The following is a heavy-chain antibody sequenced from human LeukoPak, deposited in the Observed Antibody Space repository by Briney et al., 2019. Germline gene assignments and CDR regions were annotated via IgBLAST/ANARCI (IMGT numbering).Heavy chain of an antibody. CDR2: INSDGSST. Sequence: GGSLRLSCAASGFTFSSHWMHWVRQAPGKGLVWVSRINSDGSSTSYADSVKGRFTISRDNSKNTLYLHMNSLRAEDTAVYYCAKDVRKDQYYYFDYWGQGTLVTVSS. CDR3: AKDVRKDQYYYFDY. CDR1: GFTFSSHW. V-gene: IGHV3-74*01. J-gene: IGHJ4*02. D-gene: IGHD3-10*02.